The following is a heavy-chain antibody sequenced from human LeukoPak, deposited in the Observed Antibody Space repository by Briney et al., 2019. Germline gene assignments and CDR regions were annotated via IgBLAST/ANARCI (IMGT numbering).Heavy chain of an antibody. CDR1: GFTFTSSA. V-gene: IGHV1-58*01. CDR2: IVVGSGNT. J-gene: IGHJ4*02. Sequence: ASVKVSCKASGFTFTSSAVQWVRQARGQRLEWIGWIVVGSGNTNYAQKFQERVTITRDMSTSTAYMEPSSLRSEDTAVYYCAAALDGYNLGLDYWGQGTLVTVSS. D-gene: IGHD5-24*01. CDR3: AAALDGYNLGLDY.